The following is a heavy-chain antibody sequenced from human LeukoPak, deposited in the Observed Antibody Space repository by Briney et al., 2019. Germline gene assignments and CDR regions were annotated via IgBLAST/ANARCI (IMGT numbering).Heavy chain of an antibody. J-gene: IGHJ3*02. CDR1: GFTFSSYS. V-gene: IGHV3-21*01. CDR3: ARDDPSGSYKGRAFDI. D-gene: IGHD1-26*01. Sequence: GGSLRLSCAASGFTFSSYSMNWVRQAPGKGLEWVSSISSSSSYIYYADSVKGRFTISRDNAKNSLYLQMNSLRAEDTAVYYCARDDPSGSYKGRAFDIWGQGTMVTVSS. CDR2: ISSSSSYI.